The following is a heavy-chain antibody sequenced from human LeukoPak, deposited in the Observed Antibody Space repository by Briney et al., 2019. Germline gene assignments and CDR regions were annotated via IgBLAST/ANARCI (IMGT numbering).Heavy chain of an antibody. Sequence: GGSLRLSCAASGFTFSSYWMSWVRQAPGKGLEWVANIKQDGSEKYYVDSVKGRFTISRDNAKNSLYLQMNSLRAEDTAVYYCAKGYSNNVAYNFDYWGQGTLVTVSA. CDR2: IKQDGSEK. CDR3: AKGYSNNVAYNFDY. D-gene: IGHD4-11*01. J-gene: IGHJ4*02. V-gene: IGHV3-7*01. CDR1: GFTFSSYW.